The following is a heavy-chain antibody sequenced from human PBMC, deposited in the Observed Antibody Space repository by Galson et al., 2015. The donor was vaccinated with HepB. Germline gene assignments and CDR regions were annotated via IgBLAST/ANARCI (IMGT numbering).Heavy chain of an antibody. CDR2: IYHSGST. CDR3: AMNTPTKSSSWYRSKPGKSSFDY. CDR1: GGSISSSNW. J-gene: IGHJ4*02. V-gene: IGHV4-4*02. Sequence: SETLSLTCAVSGGSISSSNWWSWVRQPPGKGLEWIGEIYHSGSTNYNPSLKSRVTISVDKSKNQFSLKLSSVTAADTAVYYCAMNTPTKSSSWYRSKPGKSSFDYWGQGTLVTVSS. D-gene: IGHD6-13*01.